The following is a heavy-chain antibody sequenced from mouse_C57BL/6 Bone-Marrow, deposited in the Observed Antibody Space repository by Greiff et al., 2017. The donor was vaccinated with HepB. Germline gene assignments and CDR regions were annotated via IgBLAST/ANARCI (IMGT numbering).Heavy chain of an antibody. CDR3: ARPGTTVVNYFDY. CDR1: GFTFSSYG. V-gene: IGHV5-6*01. D-gene: IGHD1-1*01. CDR2: ISSGGSYT. J-gene: IGHJ2*01. Sequence: DVHLVESGGDLVKPGGSLKLSCAASGFTFSSYGMSWVRQTPDKRLEWVATISSGGSYTYYPDSVKGRFTISRDNAKNTLYLQMSSLKSEDTAMYYCARPGTTVVNYFDYWGQGTTLTVSS.